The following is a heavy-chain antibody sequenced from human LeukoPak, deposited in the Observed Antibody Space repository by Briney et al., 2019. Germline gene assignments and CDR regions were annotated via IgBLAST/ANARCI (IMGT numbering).Heavy chain of an antibody. CDR3: AREIRMSGSSGWYWRDVNWFDP. D-gene: IGHD6-13*01. V-gene: IGHV4-39*02. CDR1: GGSISSSSYY. J-gene: IGHJ5*02. CDR2: IYYSGST. Sequence: PSETLSLTCTVSGGSISSSSYYWGWIRQPPGKGLEWIGSIYYSGSTYYNPSLKSRVTISVDTSKNQFSLKLSSVTAADTAVYYCAREIRMSGSSGWYWRDVNWFDPWGQGPWSPSPQ.